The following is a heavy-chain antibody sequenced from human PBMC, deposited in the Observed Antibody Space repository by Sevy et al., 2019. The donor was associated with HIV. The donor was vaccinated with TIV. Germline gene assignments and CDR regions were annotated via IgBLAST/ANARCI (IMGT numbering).Heavy chain of an antibody. CDR1: GFTFSSYG. CDR3: AQDHIVVVPAAPDY. J-gene: IGHJ4*02. CDR2: ISYDGSNK. Sequence: GGSLRLSCAASGFTFSSYGMHWVRQAPGKGLEWVAVISYDGSNKYYADSVKGRFTISRDNSKNTLYLQMNSLRAEDTAVYYCAQDHIVVVPAAPDYWGQGTLVTVSS. V-gene: IGHV3-30*18. D-gene: IGHD2-2*01.